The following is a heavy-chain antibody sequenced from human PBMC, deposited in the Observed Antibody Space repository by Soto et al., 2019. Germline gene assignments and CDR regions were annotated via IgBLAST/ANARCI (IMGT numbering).Heavy chain of an antibody. J-gene: IGHJ4*02. CDR2: ISSSSSYI. Sequence: GGSLRLSCAASGFTFSSYSMNWVRQAPGKGLEWVSSISSSSSYIYYADSVKGRFTISRDNAKNSLYLQMNSLRAEDTAVYYCASFSIAAAGPNFDYWGQGTLVTVSS. CDR3: ASFSIAAAGPNFDY. D-gene: IGHD6-13*01. CDR1: GFTFSSYS. V-gene: IGHV3-21*01.